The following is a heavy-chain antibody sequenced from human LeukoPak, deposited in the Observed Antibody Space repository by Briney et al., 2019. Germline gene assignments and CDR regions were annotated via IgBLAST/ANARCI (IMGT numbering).Heavy chain of an antibody. D-gene: IGHD2-2*01. V-gene: IGHV1-18*04. Sequence: ASVKVSCKASGYTFTSYGISWVRQAPGQGLEWMGWISAYNGNTNYAQKLQGRVTTTTDTSTSTAYMELRSLRSDDTAVYYCAREHCSSTSCYPPKDYWGQGTLVTVSS. CDR2: ISAYNGNT. J-gene: IGHJ4*02. CDR3: AREHCSSTSCYPPKDY. CDR1: GYTFTSYG.